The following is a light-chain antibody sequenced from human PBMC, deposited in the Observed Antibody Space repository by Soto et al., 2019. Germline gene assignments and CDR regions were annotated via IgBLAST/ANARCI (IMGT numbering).Light chain of an antibody. J-gene: IGLJ2*01. Sequence: QSVVTQPPSASGTPGQRVIITCSGSDSNSGSNFVYWYQQHPGTAPKLLIYKNDQRPSGVPERFSGSKSATSASLAVSGLRSEDEADYHCATWDDRLSDLVFGGGTKLTVL. CDR3: ATWDDRLSDLV. CDR1: DSNSGSNF. V-gene: IGLV1-47*01. CDR2: KND.